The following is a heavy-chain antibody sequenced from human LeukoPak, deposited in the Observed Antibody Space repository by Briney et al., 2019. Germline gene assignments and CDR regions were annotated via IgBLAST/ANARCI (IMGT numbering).Heavy chain of an antibody. Sequence: GESLKISCKGSGSSFTSYWIGWVRQLPGKGLEGMGIIYPGDSDTRYSPSFQGQVTISADKSISTAYLQWSSLKASDTAMYYCARHRRYCSGGCLYYYGMDVWGQGTTVTVSS. CDR2: IYPGDSDT. CDR1: GSSFTSYW. J-gene: IGHJ6*02. D-gene: IGHD2-15*01. V-gene: IGHV5-51*01. CDR3: ARHRRYCSGGCLYYYGMDV.